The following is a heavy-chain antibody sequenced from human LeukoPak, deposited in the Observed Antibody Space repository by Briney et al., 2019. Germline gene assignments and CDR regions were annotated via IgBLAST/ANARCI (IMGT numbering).Heavy chain of an antibody. CDR3: AREAPMVEYASGWYDY. Sequence: SETLSLTCTVSGGSMSPFYWSWIRQPPGKGLEWIGYIYYTENTNYNPSLTSRVTISIDPSKNQFSLKLNSVTAADTAVYYCAREAPMVEYASGWYDYWGQGTLVTVSS. D-gene: IGHD6-19*01. J-gene: IGHJ4*02. CDR2: IYYTENT. V-gene: IGHV4-59*01. CDR1: GGSMSPFY.